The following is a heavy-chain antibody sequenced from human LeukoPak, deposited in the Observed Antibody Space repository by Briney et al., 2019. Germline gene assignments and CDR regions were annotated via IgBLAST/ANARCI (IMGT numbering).Heavy chain of an antibody. J-gene: IGHJ3*02. CDR2: FNPSGGST. V-gene: IGHV1-46*01. Sequence: GASVKVSCKASGYTFTSYYIHWVRQAPGQGLEWMGIFNPSGGSTSYAQKFQGRVTMTRDTSTSTVYMELSSLRSEDTAVYYCAKSGSLILGAFDIWGQGTMVTVSS. D-gene: IGHD1-26*01. CDR1: GYTFTSYY. CDR3: AKSGSLILGAFDI.